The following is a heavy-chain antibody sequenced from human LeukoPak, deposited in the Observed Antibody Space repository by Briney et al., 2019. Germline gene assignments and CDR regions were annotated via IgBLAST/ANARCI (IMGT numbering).Heavy chain of an antibody. V-gene: IGHV4-59*01. J-gene: IGHJ6*02. CDR2: IYYSGST. CDR3: ARSYGSGAGHYYYYGMDV. CDR1: GGSISSYY. D-gene: IGHD3-10*01. Sequence: SETLSLTCTVSGGSISSYYWSWIRQPPGKGLEWIGYIYYSGSTNYNPSLKSRVTISVDTSKNQFSLKLSSVTAADTAVYYCARSYGSGAGHYYYYGMDVWGQGATVTISS.